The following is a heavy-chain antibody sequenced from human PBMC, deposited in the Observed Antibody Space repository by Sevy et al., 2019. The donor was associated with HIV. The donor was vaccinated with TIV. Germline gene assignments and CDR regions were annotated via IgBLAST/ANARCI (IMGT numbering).Heavy chain of an antibody. V-gene: IGHV3-21*01. Sequence: GGSLRISCAASGFTFSSYSMNWVRQAPGKGLEWVSSISSSSSYIYYADSVKGRFTISRDNAKNSLYLQMNSLRAEDTAVYYCAREPRTAAAGTRYFDYWGQGTLVTVSS. D-gene: IGHD6-13*01. CDR2: ISSSSSYI. J-gene: IGHJ4*02. CDR3: AREPRTAAAGTRYFDY. CDR1: GFTFSSYS.